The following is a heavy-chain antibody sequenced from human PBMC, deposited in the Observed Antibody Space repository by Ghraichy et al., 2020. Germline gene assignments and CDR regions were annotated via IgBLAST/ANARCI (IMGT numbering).Heavy chain of an antibody. D-gene: IGHD3-22*01. CDR1: GFTFSDHY. V-gene: IGHV3-72*01. CDR3: VRAFREINGHYPDY. J-gene: IGHJ4*02. Sequence: GGSLRLSCAASGFTFSDHYMDWVRQAPRKGLEWVGRIRNKVNSYTTEYAASVKGRFTISRDDSKNSLYLQMNSLKTEDTAVYYCVRAFREINGHYPDYWGQGTLVTVSS. CDR2: IRNKVNSYTT.